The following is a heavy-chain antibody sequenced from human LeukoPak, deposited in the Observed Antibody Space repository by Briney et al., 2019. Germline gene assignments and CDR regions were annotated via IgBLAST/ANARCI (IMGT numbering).Heavy chain of an antibody. D-gene: IGHD3-9*01. CDR3: ARSIRYFDWSYYMDV. Sequence: GESLKISCKGSGYSFTSYWIGWVRQMPGKGLEWMGIIYPGDSDTRYSPSSQGQVTISADKSISTAYLQWSSLKASDTAMYYCARSIRYFDWSYYMDVWGKGTTVTVSS. CDR2: IYPGDSDT. V-gene: IGHV5-51*01. CDR1: GYSFTSYW. J-gene: IGHJ6*03.